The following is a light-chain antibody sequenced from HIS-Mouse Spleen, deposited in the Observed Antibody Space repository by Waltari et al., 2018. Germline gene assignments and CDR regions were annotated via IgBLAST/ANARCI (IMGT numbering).Light chain of an antibody. CDR2: EDS. CDR3: YSTDSSGNHRV. V-gene: IGLV3-10*01. Sequence: SSELTQDPAVSVALGQTVRITCSGDALPKKYAYWYQQKSGQAPVLVIYEDSKRPSGIPERFSGSSSGTMATLTISGAQVEDEADYYCYSTDSSGNHRVFGGWTKLTVL. CDR1: ALPKKY. J-gene: IGLJ2*01.